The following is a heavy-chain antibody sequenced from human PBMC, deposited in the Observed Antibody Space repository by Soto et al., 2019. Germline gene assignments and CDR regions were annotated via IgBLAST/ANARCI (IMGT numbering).Heavy chain of an antibody. CDR3: AKGRGDYSGNYFNA. D-gene: IGHD4-17*01. CDR2: ISAGGGST. V-gene: IGHV3-23*01. J-gene: IGHJ5*02. Sequence: PGGSLRLSCAASGFTFSNYAVSWVRQAPGKGLEWVSAISAGGGSTNYADSVKGRFTVSRDNSKNTMYLQMSSLRAEDTAVYYCAKGRGDYSGNYFNAWGQGTLITVSS. CDR1: GFTFSNYA.